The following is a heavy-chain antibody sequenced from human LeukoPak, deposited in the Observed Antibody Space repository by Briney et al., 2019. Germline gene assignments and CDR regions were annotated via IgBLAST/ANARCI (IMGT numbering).Heavy chain of an antibody. Sequence: GASVKVSCKASGYTFTGYYMHWVRQAPGQGLEWMGWINPNSGGTNYAQKFQGRVTMTRDTSISTAYMELSRLRSDDTAVYYCARVRRGYSYGYSDYWGQGTLVTSPQ. J-gene: IGHJ4*02. D-gene: IGHD5-18*01. V-gene: IGHV1-2*02. CDR3: ARVRRGYSYGYSDY. CDR1: GYTFTGYY. CDR2: INPNSGGT.